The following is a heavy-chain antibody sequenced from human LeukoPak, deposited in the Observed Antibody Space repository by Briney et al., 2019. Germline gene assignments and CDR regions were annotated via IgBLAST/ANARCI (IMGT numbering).Heavy chain of an antibody. CDR2: ISYDGSNK. CDR1: GFTFSSYG. CDR3: AKDFWSGYYALDY. Sequence: GGSLRLSCAASGFTFSSYGMHWVRRAPGKGLEWVAVISYDGSNKYYADSVKGRFTISRDNSKNALYLQMNSLRAEDTAVYYCAKDFWSGYYALDYWGQGTLVTVSS. D-gene: IGHD3-3*01. V-gene: IGHV3-30*18. J-gene: IGHJ4*02.